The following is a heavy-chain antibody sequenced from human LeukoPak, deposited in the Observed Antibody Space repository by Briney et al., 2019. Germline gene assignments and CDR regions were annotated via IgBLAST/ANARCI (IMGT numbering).Heavy chain of an antibody. J-gene: IGHJ6*02. V-gene: IGHV1-2*02. CDR3: ARDNDYYYYGMDV. Sequence: ASVKVSCKASGYTFTSYYMHWVRQAPGQGLEWMGWINPNSGGTNYAQKFQGRVTMTRDTSISTAYMELSRLRSDDTAVYYCARDNDYYYYGMDVWGQGTTVTVSS. CDR1: GYTFTSYY. CDR2: INPNSGGT.